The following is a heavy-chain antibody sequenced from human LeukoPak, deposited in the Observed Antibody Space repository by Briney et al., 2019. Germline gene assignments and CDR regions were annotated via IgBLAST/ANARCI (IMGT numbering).Heavy chain of an antibody. V-gene: IGHV4-34*01. CDR1: GGSFSGYY. CDR2: INHSGST. Sequence: PSETLSLTCAVYGGSFSGYYWSWIRQPPGKGLEWIGEINHSGSTNYNPSLKSRVTISVDTSKNQFSLKLSSVTAADTAVYYCARVRALSIAARPRRTYYFDYWGQGTLVTVSS. D-gene: IGHD6-6*01. CDR3: ARVRALSIAARPRRTYYFDY. J-gene: IGHJ4*02.